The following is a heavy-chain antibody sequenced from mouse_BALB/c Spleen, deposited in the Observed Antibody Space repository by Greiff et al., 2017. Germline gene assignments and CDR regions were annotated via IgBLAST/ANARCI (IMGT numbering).Heavy chain of an antibody. V-gene: IGHV5-6-3*01. D-gene: IGHD2-3*01. CDR2: INSNGGGT. J-gene: IGHJ2*01. Sequence: EVQLVESGGGLVQPGGSLKLSCAASGFTFSSYGMSWVRQTPDKRLELVATINSNGGGTYYPDSVKGRFTISRDNAKNTMYLQMSSLKSEDTAMYYCAREGYDDYALDYWGQGTTLTVSS. CDR1: GFTFSSYG. CDR3: AREGYDDYALDY.